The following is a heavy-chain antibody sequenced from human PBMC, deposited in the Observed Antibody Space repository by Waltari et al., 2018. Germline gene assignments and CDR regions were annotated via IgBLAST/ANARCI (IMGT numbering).Heavy chain of an antibody. J-gene: IGHJ4*02. CDR2: ISRSGSSL. V-gene: IGHV3-48*03. CDR1: GFTFSGYD. CDR3: VRDPGPRYCKAATCK. Sequence: EGPLVESGGGLVQPGGSLRLSCKVSGFTFSGYDMNWVRQAPGKGLEWISYISRSGSSLYYADSVKGRFTIYRDNDNNSLFLQLNSLRNDDTGVYYCVRDPGPRYCKAATCKWGQGTLVIVSS. D-gene: IGHD2-15*01.